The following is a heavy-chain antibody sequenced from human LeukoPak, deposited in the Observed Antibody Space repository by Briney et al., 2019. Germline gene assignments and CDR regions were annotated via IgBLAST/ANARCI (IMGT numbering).Heavy chain of an antibody. CDR1: GFVFSRYE. V-gene: IGHV3-48*03. CDR3: ARGDEVVAADYYYYMDV. J-gene: IGHJ6*03. Sequence: PGGSLRLSCAASGFVFSRYEMNWVRQAPGKGLEWASYISDSSSTIYYGDSVKGRFTISRDNAKNSLYLQMNSLRAEDTAVYYCARGDEVVAADYYYYMDVWGKGTTVTISS. D-gene: IGHD2-15*01. CDR2: ISDSSSTI.